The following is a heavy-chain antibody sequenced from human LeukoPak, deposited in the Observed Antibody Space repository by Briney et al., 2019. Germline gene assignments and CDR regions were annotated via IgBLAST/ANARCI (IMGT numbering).Heavy chain of an antibody. J-gene: IGHJ4*02. CDR1: GGSFSGYY. V-gene: IGHV4-34*01. CDR3: ARVRRPRGYNVFDY. CDR2: INHSGST. Sequence: SETLSLTCAVYGGSFSGYYWSWIRQTPGKGLEWIGEINHSGSTNYNPSLKSRVTISVDTSKNQFSLKLSSVTAADTAVYYCARVRRPRGYNVFDYWGQGTLVTVSS. D-gene: IGHD5-24*01.